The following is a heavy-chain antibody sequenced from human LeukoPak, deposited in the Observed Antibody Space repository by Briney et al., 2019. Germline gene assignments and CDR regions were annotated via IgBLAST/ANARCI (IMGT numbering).Heavy chain of an antibody. V-gene: IGHV3-23*01. CDR2: IVGGAGGT. CDR3: ARGGSSWYARYFDY. D-gene: IGHD6-13*01. J-gene: IGHJ4*02. Sequence: GGSLRLSCAASGFTFSSHGMSWVRHAPGKGLEWVSGIVGGAGGTYYADSVKGRFTISRDNSKNTLYLQMSSLRAEDTAVYYCARGGSSWYARYFDYWGQGTLVTVSS. CDR1: GFTFSSHG.